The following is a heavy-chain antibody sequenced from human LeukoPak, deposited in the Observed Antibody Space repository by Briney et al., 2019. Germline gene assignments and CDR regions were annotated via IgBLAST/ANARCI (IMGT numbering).Heavy chain of an antibody. CDR1: EYTFTGYY. CDR2: INPYSGGT. D-gene: IGHD6-13*01. J-gene: IGHJ4*02. V-gene: IGHV1-2*02. CDR3: ARDRDTIAESDTGGDYFHY. Sequence: GASVKVSCKASEYTFTGYYMHWVRQAPGQGLEWMGWINPYSGGTYYARNFQGRVTMTRDTSINTAYMELSRLRADDTAVYYCARDRDTIAESDTGGDYFHYWGQGTLVTVSS.